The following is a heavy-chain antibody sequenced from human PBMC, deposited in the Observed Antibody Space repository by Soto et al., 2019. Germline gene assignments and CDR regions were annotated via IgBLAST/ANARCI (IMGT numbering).Heavy chain of an antibody. CDR1: SGSISSSNW. J-gene: IGHJ6*03. D-gene: IGHD5-12*01. CDR2: IYHSGST. V-gene: IGHV4-4*02. Sequence: QVQLQESGPGLVKPSGTLSLTCAVSSGSISSSNWWSWVRQPPGKGLEWIGEIYHSGSTNYNPSLKSRVTISVDKSKNQFSLKLSSVTAADTAVYYCARGYSGYDSYYYYYYMDVWGKGTTVTVSS. CDR3: ARGYSGYDSYYYYYYMDV.